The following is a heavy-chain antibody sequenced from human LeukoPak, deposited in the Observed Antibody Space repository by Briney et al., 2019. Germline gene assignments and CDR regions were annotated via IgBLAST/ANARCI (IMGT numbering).Heavy chain of an antibody. V-gene: IGHV3-30*02. CDR2: IRYDGSNK. Sequence: PGGSLRLSYAASGFAFSRYGMHWVRQAPGKGLEWAAFIRYDGSNKNHADSVKGRFTISRDNSKNMLYLQMNSLRPEDTSVYYCAKDYGITGTGGAWLDPWGQGTLVTVSS. CDR1: GFAFSRYG. D-gene: IGHD1-20*01. J-gene: IGHJ5*02. CDR3: AKDYGITGTGGAWLDP.